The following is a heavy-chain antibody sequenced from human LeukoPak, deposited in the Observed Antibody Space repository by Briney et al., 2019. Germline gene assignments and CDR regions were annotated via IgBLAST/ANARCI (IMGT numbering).Heavy chain of an antibody. J-gene: IGHJ4*02. D-gene: IGHD2-15*01. Sequence: GGSLRLSCAASGFTFSTYNMNWVRQDPGKGLEWVSSISSGSNYIYYADSVKGRFTISRDNAKNSLYLQMNSLRAEDTAVYYCATVVEVGDWGQGTLVTVSS. CDR2: ISSGSNYI. CDR3: ATVVEVGD. V-gene: IGHV3-21*01. CDR1: GFTFSTYN.